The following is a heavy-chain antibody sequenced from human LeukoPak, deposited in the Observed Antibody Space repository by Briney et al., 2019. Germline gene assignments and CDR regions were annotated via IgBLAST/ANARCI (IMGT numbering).Heavy chain of an antibody. CDR2: ISYDGSNK. Sequence: GRSLRLSCAASGFTFSSYGMHWVRQAPGKGLEWVAVISYDGSNKYYADSVKGRFTISRDNAKNSLYLQMNSLRAEDTAVYYCARDRGAADGTGYWGQGTLVTVSS. V-gene: IGHV3-30*03. D-gene: IGHD6-13*01. CDR1: GFTFSSYG. CDR3: ARDRGAADGTGY. J-gene: IGHJ4*02.